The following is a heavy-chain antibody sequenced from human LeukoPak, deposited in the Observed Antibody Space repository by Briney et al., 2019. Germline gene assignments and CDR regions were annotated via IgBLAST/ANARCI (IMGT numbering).Heavy chain of an antibody. Sequence: ASVTVSCKASGYTFSSYGISWVRQAPGQGLEWMGWISVYNGKTNYAQKLQGRVIMTTDTSTSIAYMELRSLRSDDTAVYYCARPPKGNDFWIWSTLVHFDYWGQGTLVTVSS. J-gene: IGHJ4*02. CDR2: ISVYNGKT. CDR3: ARPPKGNDFWIWSTLVHFDY. V-gene: IGHV1-18*01. CDR1: GYTFSSYG. D-gene: IGHD3-3*01.